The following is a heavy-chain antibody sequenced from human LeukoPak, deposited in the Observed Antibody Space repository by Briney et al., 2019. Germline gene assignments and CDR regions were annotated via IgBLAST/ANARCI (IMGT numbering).Heavy chain of an antibody. V-gene: IGHV4-59*12. CDR2: IYYSGST. CDR3: ARDSGATGEVKFDP. J-gene: IGHJ5*02. CDR1: GGSISSYY. Sequence: SSETLSLTCTVAGGSISSYYWSWIRQPPGKGLEWIGNIYYSGSTDYNPSLQSRVTMSIDTSKNPFSLNLISVTAADTAVYYCARDSGATGEVKFDPWGQGTLVTVSS. D-gene: IGHD3-16*01.